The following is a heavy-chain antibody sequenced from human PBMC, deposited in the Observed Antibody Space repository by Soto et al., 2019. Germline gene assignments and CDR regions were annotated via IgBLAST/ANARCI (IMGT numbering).Heavy chain of an antibody. CDR3: AKAPITMVRGVIDY. D-gene: IGHD3-10*01. CDR2: ISGSGGST. J-gene: IGHJ4*02. V-gene: IGHV3-23*01. Sequence: EVQLLESGGGLVQPGGSLRLSCAASGFTFSNYAMSWVRQAPGKGLEWVSGISGSGGSTYYADSVKGRFTISRDNSKNTLYLEMNSLRAEDTAVYYCAKAPITMVRGVIDYWGQGTLVTVSS. CDR1: GFTFSNYA.